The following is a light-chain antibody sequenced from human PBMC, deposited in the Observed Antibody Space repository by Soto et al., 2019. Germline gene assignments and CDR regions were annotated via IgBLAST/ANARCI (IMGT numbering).Light chain of an antibody. Sequence: EIVLTQSPGTLSLSPGERATLSCMASQTVRNNYLAWYQQKPGQAPRLLIYDASNRATDIPARFSGSGSGTDFTLTISSLEPEDFAVYYCQQRSNLPPFTFGQGTRLEI. CDR3: QQRSNLPPFT. CDR2: DAS. J-gene: IGKJ5*01. V-gene: IGKV3-11*01. CDR1: QTVRNNY.